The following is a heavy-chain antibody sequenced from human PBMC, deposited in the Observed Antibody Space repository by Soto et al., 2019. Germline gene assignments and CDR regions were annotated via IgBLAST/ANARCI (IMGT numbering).Heavy chain of an antibody. D-gene: IGHD6-19*01. CDR2: ITYDGSNN. CDR3: AKDLSGGWSLDY. CDR1: GFTFSSCA. J-gene: IGHJ4*02. Sequence: QVQLVESGGGVVQPGRSLRLSCAASGFTFSSCAMHWVRQAPGKGLEWVAVITYDGSNNYHADSVKGRFTISRDNTKNTLYLQMNSLRADDTAVYYCAKDLSGGWSLDYWGQGTLVTVSS. V-gene: IGHV3-30*18.